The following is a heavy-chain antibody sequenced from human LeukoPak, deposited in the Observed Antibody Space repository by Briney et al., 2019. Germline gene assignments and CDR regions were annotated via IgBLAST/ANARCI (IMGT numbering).Heavy chain of an antibody. D-gene: IGHD3-22*01. CDR3: AKDKNSGYQLAAEYFHH. Sequence: GGSLRLSXAASGFTFNNYAMTWLRQAPGKGLEWVSTISGSGSTTYYSDSVKGRFTISRDNSKNTLSLQMNSLRVEDTAIYYCAKDKNSGYQLAAEYFHHWGQGTLVTVSS. V-gene: IGHV3-23*01. CDR2: ISGSGSTT. J-gene: IGHJ1*01. CDR1: GFTFNNYA.